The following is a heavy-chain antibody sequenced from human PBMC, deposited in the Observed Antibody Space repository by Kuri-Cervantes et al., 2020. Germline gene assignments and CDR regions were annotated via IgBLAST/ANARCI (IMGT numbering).Heavy chain of an antibody. CDR3: ARVVVALDY. CDR2: IYHSGST. D-gene: IGHD2-15*01. Sequence: GSLRLSCTVSGYSISSGYYWGWIRQPPGKGLEWIGSIYHSGSTYYNPSLKSRVTISVDTSKNQFSLKLSSVTAADTAVYYCARVVVALDYWGQGTLVTVSS. CDR1: GYSISSGYY. J-gene: IGHJ4*02. V-gene: IGHV4-38-2*02.